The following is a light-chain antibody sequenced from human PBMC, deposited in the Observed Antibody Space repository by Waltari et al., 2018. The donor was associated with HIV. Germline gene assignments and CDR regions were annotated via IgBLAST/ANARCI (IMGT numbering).Light chain of an antibody. V-gene: IGLV2-14*01. J-gene: IGLJ2*01. CDR1: SSYVGGYNY. Sequence: QSALPQPPSASGSPGQSSPLSCPGTSSYVGGYNYLSWYQQHTGKAPKLMIYDVSNRPSGVSNRFSGSKSGNTASLTISGLQAEDEADYYCSSYTSSSVVFGGGTKLTVL. CDR2: DVS. CDR3: SSYTSSSVV.